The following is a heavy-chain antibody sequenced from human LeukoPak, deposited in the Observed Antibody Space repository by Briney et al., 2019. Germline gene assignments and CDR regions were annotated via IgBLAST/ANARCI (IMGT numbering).Heavy chain of an antibody. Sequence: ASETLSLTCTVSGGSISSRSYYWGWIRQPPGKGLEWIGIIYYSGSTYSNPSLRSRVTISVDTSKNQFSLKLSSVTAADTAVYYCASFYCSGGSCYQYYYYYYMDVWGKGTTVTISS. J-gene: IGHJ6*03. CDR2: IYYSGST. CDR3: ASFYCSGGSCYQYYYYYYMDV. D-gene: IGHD2-15*01. V-gene: IGHV4-39*01. CDR1: GGSISSRSYY.